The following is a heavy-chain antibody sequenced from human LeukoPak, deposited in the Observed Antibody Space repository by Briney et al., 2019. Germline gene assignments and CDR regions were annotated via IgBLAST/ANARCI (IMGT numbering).Heavy chain of an antibody. V-gene: IGHV3-21*04. J-gene: IGHJ4*02. Sequence: GGSLRLSCAASGFTFRTYDMNWVRQAPGKGLEWASSISSRSSSIYYADSVKGRFTISRDNAKNSLYLQMNSLRAEDTAVYWCARDYIAYDPLDYWGQGTLVTVSS. D-gene: IGHD3-3*01. CDR1: GFTFRTYD. CDR3: ARDYIAYDPLDY. CDR2: ISSRSSSI.